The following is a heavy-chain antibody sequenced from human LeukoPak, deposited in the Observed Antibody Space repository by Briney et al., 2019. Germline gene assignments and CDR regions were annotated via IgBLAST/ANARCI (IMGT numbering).Heavy chain of an antibody. D-gene: IGHD3-10*01. CDR3: AEGAGGSGSYYPYF. Sequence: GQSLKISCKASGYSFITHWIAWVRQTPGKGLEWMGIIYPGDSDTKYSPSFQGQVTISADKSISTAYLQWSSLKASDTAMYYCAEGAGGSGSYYPYFWGQGTLVTVSS. CDR2: IYPGDSDT. J-gene: IGHJ4*02. CDR1: GYSFITHW. V-gene: IGHV5-51*01.